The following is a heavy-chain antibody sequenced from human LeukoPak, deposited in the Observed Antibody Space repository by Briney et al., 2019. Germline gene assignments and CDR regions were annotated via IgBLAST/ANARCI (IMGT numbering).Heavy chain of an antibody. CDR2: IYYSGST. Sequence: SETLSLTCTVSGGSISSYYWSWIRQPPGKGLEWIGYIYYSGSTNYNPSLKSRVTISVDTSKNQFSLKLSSVTAADTAVYYCARGQPAALNDAFDIWGQGTMVTVSS. V-gene: IGHV4-59*08. J-gene: IGHJ3*02. CDR1: GGSISSYY. D-gene: IGHD2-2*01. CDR3: ARGQPAALNDAFDI.